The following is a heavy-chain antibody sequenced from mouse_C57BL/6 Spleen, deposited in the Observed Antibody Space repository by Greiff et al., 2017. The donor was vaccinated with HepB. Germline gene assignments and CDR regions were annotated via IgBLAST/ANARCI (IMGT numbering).Heavy chain of an antibody. CDR3: ARSGGDDYAWFAY. CDR2: IYPGDGDT. D-gene: IGHD2-4*01. CDR1: GYAFSSYW. J-gene: IGHJ3*01. V-gene: IGHV1-80*01. Sequence: QVHVKQSGAELVKPGASVKISCKASGYAFSSYWMNWVKQRPGKGLEWIGQIYPGDGDTNYNGKFKGKATLTADKSSSTAYMQLSSLTSEDSAVYFCARSGGDDYAWFAYWGQRTLVTVSA.